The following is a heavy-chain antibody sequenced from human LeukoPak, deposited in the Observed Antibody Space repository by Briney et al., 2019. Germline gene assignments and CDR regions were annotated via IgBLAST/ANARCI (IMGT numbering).Heavy chain of an antibody. CDR1: GYTFTSYY. D-gene: IGHD2-15*01. CDR3: ARLSSWRGLDY. Sequence: ASVKVSCKASGYTFTSYYMHWVRQAPRQGLEWMGIINPSGGSTSYAQKFQGRVTMTRDTSTSTVYMELSSLRSEDTAVYYCARLSSWRGLDYWGQGTLVTVSS. CDR2: INPSGGST. J-gene: IGHJ4*02. V-gene: IGHV1-46*01.